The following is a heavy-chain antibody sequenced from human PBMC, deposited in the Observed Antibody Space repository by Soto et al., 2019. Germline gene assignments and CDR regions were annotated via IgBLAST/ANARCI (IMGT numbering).Heavy chain of an antibody. CDR1: GGSISTYY. Sequence: SETLSLTCTVSGGSISTYYWSWIRQPPGKGLEWIGRIYSSGNTNYSPSLKSRVTMSLDTSKNQSSLRLTSVTAADTALYYCARFSSGYNGRTDAFDIWGQGTMVTVSS. CDR2: IYSSGNT. V-gene: IGHV4-4*07. D-gene: IGHD3-22*01. CDR3: ARFSSGYNGRTDAFDI. J-gene: IGHJ3*02.